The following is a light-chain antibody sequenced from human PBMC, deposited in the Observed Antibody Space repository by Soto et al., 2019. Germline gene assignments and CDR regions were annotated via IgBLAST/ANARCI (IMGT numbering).Light chain of an antibody. J-gene: IGKJ5*01. Sequence: ESMLTQSPGTLSLSPGERATLSCRASQSVDSRFLTWYQQKPGQTPRLLIYAASIRATGIPDRFSGSGSGTDFTLTISSLEPEDFAVYYCHQRNNCPPITFGQGTRLEIK. CDR3: HQRNNCPPIT. V-gene: IGKV3D-20*02. CDR2: AAS. CDR1: QSVDSRF.